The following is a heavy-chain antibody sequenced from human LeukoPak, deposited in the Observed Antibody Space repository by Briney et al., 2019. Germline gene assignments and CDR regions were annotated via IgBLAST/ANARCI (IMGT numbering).Heavy chain of an antibody. Sequence: GGSLRLSCAASGFTFSSYAMSWVRQAPGKGLEWVGRIKSKTDGGTTDYAAPVKGRFTISRDDSKNTLYLQMNSLKTEDTAVYYCTTPRYYYDSSAQYYWGQGTLVTVSS. J-gene: IGHJ4*02. V-gene: IGHV3-15*01. CDR3: TTPRYYYDSSAQYY. D-gene: IGHD3-22*01. CDR2: IKSKTDGGTT. CDR1: GFTFSSYA.